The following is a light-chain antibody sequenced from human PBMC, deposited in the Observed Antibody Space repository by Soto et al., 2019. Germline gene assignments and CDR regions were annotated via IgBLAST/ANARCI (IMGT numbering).Light chain of an antibody. J-gene: IGKJ1*01. CDR2: AAS. V-gene: IGKV1-27*01. CDR3: QKYNSAPWT. Sequence: DIQMTQSPSSLSASVGDRVTITCRASQGFSNSLAWYQQKPGKVPKLLIYAASTLQSGFPSRFSGSGSGTDFTLTISSLQPEDVATYYCQKYNSAPWTFGQGTKVEIK. CDR1: QGFSNS.